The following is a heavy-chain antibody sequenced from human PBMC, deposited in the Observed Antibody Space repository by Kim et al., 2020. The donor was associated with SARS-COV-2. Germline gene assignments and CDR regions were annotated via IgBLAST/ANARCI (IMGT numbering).Heavy chain of an antibody. CDR3: AREVSSSCPVYYYDY. D-gene: IGHD6-13*01. J-gene: IGHJ4*02. CDR2: ISSSIRTI. V-gene: IGHV3-48*03. Sequence: GGSLRLSCVASGFTFSSYEMNWVRQAPGKGLEWVSYISSSIRTINYADSVKGRFTISRDNAKNSLYLQMNSLTAEDTAIYYCAREVSSSCPVYYYDYWGQGTLVRVSS. CDR1: GFTFSSYE.